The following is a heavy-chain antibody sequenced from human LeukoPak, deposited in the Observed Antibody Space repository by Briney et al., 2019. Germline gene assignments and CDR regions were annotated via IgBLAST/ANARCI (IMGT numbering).Heavy chain of an antibody. Sequence: ASVKVSCKASGGTFSSYAISWVRQAPGQGLEWMGRIIPILGIANYAQKFQGRVTITADKSTSTAYMELSSLRSEDTAVYYCARGMKQLVLAFDIWGQGTMVTVSS. CDR2: IIPILGIA. CDR3: ARGMKQLVLAFDI. J-gene: IGHJ3*02. V-gene: IGHV1-69*04. D-gene: IGHD6-13*01. CDR1: GGTFSSYA.